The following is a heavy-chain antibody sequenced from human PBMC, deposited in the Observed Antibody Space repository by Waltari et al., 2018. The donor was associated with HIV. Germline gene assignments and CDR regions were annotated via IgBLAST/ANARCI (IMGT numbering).Heavy chain of an antibody. J-gene: IGHJ4*02. CDR3: AAEGSIAAAGIDY. CDR2: ISSSSSYI. V-gene: IGHV3-21*01. Sequence: EVQLVESGGGLVKPGGSLRLSCAASGFTFSSYSMNWVRQAPGKGLEWVSSISSSSSYIYYADSVKGRFTISRDNAKNSLYLQMNSLRAEDTAVYYCAAEGSIAAAGIDYWGQGTLVTVSS. CDR1: GFTFSSYS. D-gene: IGHD6-13*01.